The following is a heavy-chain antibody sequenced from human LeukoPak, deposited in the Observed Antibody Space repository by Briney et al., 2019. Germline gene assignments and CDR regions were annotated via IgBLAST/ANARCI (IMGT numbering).Heavy chain of an antibody. CDR1: GFTFDDYA. V-gene: IGHV3-9*01. CDR2: ISWNSGSI. Sequence: GGSLRLSCAASGFTFDDYAMHWVRQAPGKGLEWVSGISWNSGSIGYADSVKGRFTISRDNAKNSLYLQMSSLRAEDTALYYCAKDIGTTGTTGFDYWGQGTLVTVSS. D-gene: IGHD1-1*01. J-gene: IGHJ4*02. CDR3: AKDIGTTGTTGFDY.